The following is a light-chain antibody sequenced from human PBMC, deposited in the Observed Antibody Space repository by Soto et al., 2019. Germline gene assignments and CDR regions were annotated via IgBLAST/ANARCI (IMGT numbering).Light chain of an antibody. Sequence: QTVVTQEPSFSVSPGGTVTLTCGLSSGSVSTSYYPSWYQQTPGQAPRTLIYSTNTRSSGVPDRFSGSILGNKAALTITGAQAEDEADYYCVLFMRSGIWVFGGGTQLTVL. CDR3: VLFMRSGIWV. CDR1: SGSVSTSYY. V-gene: IGLV8-61*01. CDR2: STN. J-gene: IGLJ3*02.